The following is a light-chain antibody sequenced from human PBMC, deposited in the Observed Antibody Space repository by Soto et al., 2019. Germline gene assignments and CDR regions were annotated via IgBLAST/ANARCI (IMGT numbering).Light chain of an antibody. J-gene: IGKJ4*01. CDR3: QQYGNSPPT. Sequence: EIVCTQSRVTVSFGALEIATLPCRASQSVSSSYLAWYQQKPGQAPRLLIYGASSRATGIPDRFGGSGSGTDFTLTISRLEPEDFAVYYCQQYGNSPPTFGGGTKV. CDR2: GAS. V-gene: IGKV3-20*01. CDR1: QSVSSSY.